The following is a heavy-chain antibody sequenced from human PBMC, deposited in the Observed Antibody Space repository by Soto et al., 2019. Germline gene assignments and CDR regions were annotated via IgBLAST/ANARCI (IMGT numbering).Heavy chain of an antibody. Sequence: GESLKISCKGSGYSFTSYWIGWVRQMPGKGLEWMGIIYPGDSDTRYSPSFQGQVTISADKSISTAYLQWSSLKASDTAMYYCXRXXXXXXXXXXXXYYYYGMDVSGQGTTVNVS. CDR1: GYSFTSYW. CDR2: IYPGDSDT. CDR3: XRXXXXXXXXXXXXYYYYGMDV. V-gene: IGHV5-51*01. J-gene: IGHJ6*02.